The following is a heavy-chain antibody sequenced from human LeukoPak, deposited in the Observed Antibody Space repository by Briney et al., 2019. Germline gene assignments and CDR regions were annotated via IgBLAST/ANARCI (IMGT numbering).Heavy chain of an antibody. V-gene: IGHV3-23*01. CDR3: AKIGFEQQLDGGNYYYMDV. J-gene: IGHJ6*03. CDR2: ISGSGGST. D-gene: IGHD6-13*01. CDR1: GVTFSSDG. Sequence: PGGSLRLSCAASGVTFSSDGMSWVRQDPGKGLEGVSAISGSGGSTYYADSVKGRFTISRDNSKNTLYLQMNSLRAEDTAVYYCAKIGFEQQLDGGNYYYMDVWGKGTTVTISS.